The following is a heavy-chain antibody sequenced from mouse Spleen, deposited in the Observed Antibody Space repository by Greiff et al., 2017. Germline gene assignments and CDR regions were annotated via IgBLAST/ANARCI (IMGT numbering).Heavy chain of an antibody. V-gene: IGHV5-9-4*01. CDR1: GFTFSSYA. CDR3: ARAYYGSSHWYFDV. CDR2: ISSGGSYT. J-gene: IGHJ1*01. D-gene: IGHD1-1*01. Sequence: EVMLVESGGGLVKPGGSLKLSCAASGFTFSSYAMSWVRQSPEKRLEWVAEISSGGSYTYYPDTVTGRFTISRDNAKNTLYLEMSSLRSEDTAMYYCARAYYGSSHWYFDVWGAGTTVTVSS.